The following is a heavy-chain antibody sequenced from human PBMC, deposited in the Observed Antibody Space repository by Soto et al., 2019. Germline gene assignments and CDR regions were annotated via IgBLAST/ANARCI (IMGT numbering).Heavy chain of an antibody. D-gene: IGHD3-3*01. V-gene: IGHV3-33*01. J-gene: IGHJ5*02. CDR3: EREERPGRFFEWSHRAYWFDP. Sequence: QVQLVESGGGVVQPGRSLRLSCEASGFTFSSYGMHWVRQAPGKGLEWVAVIRYDGSKKYYADSVKGRFTISRDNSKNKLYIHMNSLRAEDTAVYDCEREERPGRFFEWSHRAYWFDPWGQVTLVAV. CDR1: GFTFSSYG. CDR2: IRYDGSKK.